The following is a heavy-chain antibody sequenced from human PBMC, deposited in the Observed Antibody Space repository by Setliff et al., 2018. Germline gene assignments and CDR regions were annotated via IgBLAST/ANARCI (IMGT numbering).Heavy chain of an antibody. CDR1: GYSISSGYY. V-gene: IGHV4-38-2*02. J-gene: IGHJ5*01. Sequence: SETLSLTCTVSGYSISSGYYWGWIRQPPGKGLEWIGSIYHSGRTYHNPFLQSRVTISIDTSKNQFSLKLTSVTAADTAIYYCARRRANYNWFDSWGQGTLVTVSS. CDR3: ARRRANYNWFDS. CDR2: IYHSGRT.